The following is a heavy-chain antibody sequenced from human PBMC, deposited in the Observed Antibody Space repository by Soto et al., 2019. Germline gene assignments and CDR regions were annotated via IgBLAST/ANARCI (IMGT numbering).Heavy chain of an antibody. D-gene: IGHD3-3*01. Sequence: ASVKVSCKASGYTFNSYAISWVRQAPGQGLEWMGWIIPIIGKTTYAQKFQGRVTMTTDTSTSTAYMELSSLRSEDTAVYYCARDLFWSGYDYYYYMDVWGKGTTVTVSS. J-gene: IGHJ6*03. V-gene: IGHV1-69*10. CDR1: GYTFNSYA. CDR3: ARDLFWSGYDYYYYMDV. CDR2: IIPIIGKT.